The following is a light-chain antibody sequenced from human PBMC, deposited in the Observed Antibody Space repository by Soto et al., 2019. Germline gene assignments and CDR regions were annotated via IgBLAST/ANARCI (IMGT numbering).Light chain of an antibody. Sequence: DILMTQSPSSVSASVGDRVTIACRASQDTSSWLAWYQQTPGRVPKLLIYATSKLQPGVPTRFSGSGSGTNFTLTISSLHPADFATYYCQQANSFPITFGQGTRLEIK. V-gene: IGKV1-12*01. CDR3: QQANSFPIT. J-gene: IGKJ5*01. CDR1: QDTSSW. CDR2: ATS.